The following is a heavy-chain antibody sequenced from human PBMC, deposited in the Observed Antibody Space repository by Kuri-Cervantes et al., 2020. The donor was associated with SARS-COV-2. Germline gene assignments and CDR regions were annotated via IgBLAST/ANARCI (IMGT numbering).Heavy chain of an antibody. CDR2: INHSGST. CDR1: GGSISSSSYY. CDR3: ARGGIAARPGWFDP. V-gene: IGHV4-39*07. D-gene: IGHD6-6*01. J-gene: IGHJ5*02. Sequence: ESLKISCTVSGGSISSSSYYWSWIRQPPGKGLEWIGEINHSGSTNYNPSLKSRVTISVDTSKNQFSLKLSSVTAADTAVYYCARGGIAARPGWFDPWGQGTLVTVSS.